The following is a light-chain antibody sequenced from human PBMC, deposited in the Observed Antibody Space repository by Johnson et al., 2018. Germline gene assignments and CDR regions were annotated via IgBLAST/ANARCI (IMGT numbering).Light chain of an antibody. V-gene: IGLV1-51*02. CDR2: ENN. CDR1: SSNIGNNY. CDR3: GTWDSSLSAGNV. J-gene: IGLJ1*01. Sequence: QSVLTQPPSVSAAPGQKVTISCSGSSSNIGNNYVSWYQQLPGTAPKLLIYENNKRPSGIPDRFSGSKSGTSATLGITGLQTGDEADYYCGTWDSSLSAGNVFGTGPNVTVL.